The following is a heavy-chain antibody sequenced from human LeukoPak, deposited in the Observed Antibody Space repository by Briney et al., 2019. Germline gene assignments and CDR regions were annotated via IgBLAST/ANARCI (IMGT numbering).Heavy chain of an antibody. D-gene: IGHD3-22*01. CDR3: ARANRVINEAFDY. J-gene: IGHJ4*02. CDR2: ISYDGSNK. V-gene: IGHV3-30-3*01. CDR1: GFTFSSYA. Sequence: PGRSLRLSCAASGFTFSSYAMHWVRQAPGKGLEWVAVISYDGSNKYYADSVKGRFTISRDNSKNTLYLQMNSLRAEDTAVYYCARANRVINEAFDYWGQGTLVTVSS.